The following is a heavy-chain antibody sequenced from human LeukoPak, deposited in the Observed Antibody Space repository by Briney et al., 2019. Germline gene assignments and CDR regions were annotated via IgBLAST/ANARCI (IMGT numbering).Heavy chain of an antibody. CDR1: GGTFSSYA. Sequence: SVKVSCKASGGTFSSYAISWVRQAPGQGLEWMGGIIPIFGTANYAQKFQGRVTMTEDTSTDTAYMELSRLRSDDTAVYYCARGGPPRYYDFWSGWPSYNWFDPWGQGTLVTVSS. CDR2: IIPIFGTA. D-gene: IGHD3-3*01. V-gene: IGHV1-69*06. J-gene: IGHJ5*02. CDR3: ARGGPPRYYDFWSGWPSYNWFDP.